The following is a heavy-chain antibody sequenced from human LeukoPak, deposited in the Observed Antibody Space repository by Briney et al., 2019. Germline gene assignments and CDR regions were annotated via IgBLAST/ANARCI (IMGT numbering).Heavy chain of an antibody. CDR3: ARDSMGSLDY. D-gene: IGHD3-3*02. V-gene: IGHV4-61*01. J-gene: IGHJ4*02. CDR1: GGSVSSDNRV. CDR2: SGGT. Sequence: SETLSLTCTVSGGSVSSDNRVRSSIRQPPGKGLEWIGYSGGTNFNPTLRSRVTISLDTSRNQFSLKLTSVTAADTAVYYCARDSMGSLDYWGQGVLVTVSS.